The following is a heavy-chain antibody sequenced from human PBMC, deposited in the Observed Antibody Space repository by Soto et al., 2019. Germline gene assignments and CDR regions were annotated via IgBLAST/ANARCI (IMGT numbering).Heavy chain of an antibody. CDR1: GGSVSSGSYY. Sequence: PSETLSLTCTVSGGSVSSGSYYWSWIRQPPGKGLEWIGYIYYSGSTNYNPSLKSRVTISVDTSKNQFSLKLSSVTAADTAVYYCARGYDILNFWGQGTPVTVSS. V-gene: IGHV4-61*01. CDR3: ARGYDILNF. D-gene: IGHD3-9*01. J-gene: IGHJ4*02. CDR2: IYYSGST.